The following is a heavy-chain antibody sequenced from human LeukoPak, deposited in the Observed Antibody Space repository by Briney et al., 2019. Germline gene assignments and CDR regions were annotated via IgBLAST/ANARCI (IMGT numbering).Heavy chain of an antibody. CDR3: ARDNPDYDYIWGSYRGGDAFDI. J-gene: IGHJ3*02. CDR2: IKQDGSEK. D-gene: IGHD3-16*02. Sequence: GGSLRLSCAASGFTFSSYWMSWVRQAPGKGLEWVANIKQDGSEKYYVDSVKSRFTISRDNAKNSLYLQMNSLRAEDTAVYYCARDNPDYDYIWGSYRGGDAFDIWGQGTMVTVSS. CDR1: GFTFSSYW. V-gene: IGHV3-7*01.